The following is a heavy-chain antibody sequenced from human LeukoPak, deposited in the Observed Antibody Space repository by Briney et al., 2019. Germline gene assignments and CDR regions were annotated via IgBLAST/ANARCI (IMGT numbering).Heavy chain of an antibody. V-gene: IGHV3-7*01. CDR2: IKQDGSEK. CDR3: ARDTLGGSGYLFDY. D-gene: IGHD3-22*01. Sequence: GGSLRLSCVASGFTFSSRDWMTWVRQAPGKGLEWVANIKQDGSEKNYVDSVKGRFTISRDNAKNSVDLQMNSLRVEDTAVYYCARDTLGGSGYLFDYWGQGTLVTVSS. J-gene: IGHJ4*02. CDR1: GFTFSSRDW.